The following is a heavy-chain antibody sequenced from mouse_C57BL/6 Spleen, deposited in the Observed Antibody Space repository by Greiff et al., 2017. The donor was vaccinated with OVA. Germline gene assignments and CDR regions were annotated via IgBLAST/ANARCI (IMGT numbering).Heavy chain of an antibody. J-gene: IGHJ4*01. CDR3: ASRWLLRGNYYAMDY. CDR2: IDPSDSYT. Sequence: QVQLQQSGAELVKPGASVKLSCKASGYTFTSYWMQWVKQRPGQGLEWIGEIDPSDSYTNYNQKFKGKATLTVDTSSSTAYMQLSSLTSEDSAVYYCASRWLLRGNYYAMDYWGQGTSVTVSP. V-gene: IGHV1-50*01. D-gene: IGHD2-3*01. CDR1: GYTFTSYW.